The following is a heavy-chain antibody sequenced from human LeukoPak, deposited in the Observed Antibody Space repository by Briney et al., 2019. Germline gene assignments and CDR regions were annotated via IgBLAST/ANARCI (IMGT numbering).Heavy chain of an antibody. J-gene: IGHJ6*02. CDR3: ATDHCTKTNCYEDYYHGMDV. V-gene: IGHV1-2*02. CDR1: EDTFTGYY. CDR2: VNPNNGVT. Sequence: ASVTVSCKASEDTFTGYYIHWVRPAPGQGLEWMGWVNPNNGVTEYAQEFQGRVTMTRDTSLSTAYMELSRLRSDDTAVYYCATDHCTKTNCYEDYYHGMDVWGQGTTVTVSS. D-gene: IGHD2-8*01.